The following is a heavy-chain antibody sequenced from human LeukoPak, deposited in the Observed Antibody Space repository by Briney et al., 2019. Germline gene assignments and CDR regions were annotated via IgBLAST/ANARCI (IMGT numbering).Heavy chain of an antibody. Sequence: GSLRLSCAASGFTFSSYAIHWVRQAPGKGLEYVSAISRDGRSTYYADSVKGRFTISRDNSKNMLYLQMNSLRAEDTAVYYCVKIACSGGTCYPPLDYWGQGTLVTVSS. CDR1: GFTFSSYA. CDR3: VKIACSGGTCYPPLDY. D-gene: IGHD2-15*01. J-gene: IGHJ4*02. V-gene: IGHV3-64D*06. CDR2: ISRDGRST.